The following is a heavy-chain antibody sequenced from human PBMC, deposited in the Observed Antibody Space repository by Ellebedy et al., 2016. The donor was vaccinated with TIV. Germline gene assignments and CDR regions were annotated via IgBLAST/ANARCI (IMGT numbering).Heavy chain of an antibody. Sequence: GESLKLSCASPGFSFSRYRMPWVRQAPGQGLVWVRRIDSDGSSTSYADSVKGRLTISRDNAQKSLYLQMNSLRAEDTAVYYCATLFSTTWFYCNSWGQGTLVTGSS. CDR1: GFSFSRYR. CDR2: IDSDGSST. V-gene: IGHV3-74*01. CDR3: ATLFSTTWFYCNS. D-gene: IGHD6-13*01. J-gene: IGHJ4*02.